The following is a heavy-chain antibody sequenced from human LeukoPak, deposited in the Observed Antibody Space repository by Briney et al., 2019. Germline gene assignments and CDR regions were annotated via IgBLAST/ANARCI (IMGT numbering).Heavy chain of an antibody. V-gene: IGHV5-51*01. CDR2: ILPGDSDT. CDR1: GYRFTSYW. CDR3: ARQTRDGSGSRGYFFDF. J-gene: IGHJ4*02. D-gene: IGHD3-10*01. Sequence: GESLKISCKGSGYRFTSYWIVWVRKMHGKGLEWMQIILPGDSDTRYSPSFEGQVTNSVDKSSSTSYQQGSRLKTTDTAIYYCARQTRDGSGSRGYFFDFWGQGTLVTVSS.